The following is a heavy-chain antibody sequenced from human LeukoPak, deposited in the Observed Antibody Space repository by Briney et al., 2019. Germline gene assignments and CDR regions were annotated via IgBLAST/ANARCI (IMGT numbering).Heavy chain of an antibody. Sequence: SQTLSLTCAVSGGSISSGGYSWSWIRQPPGKGLEWIGHIYHSGSTYYNPSLKSRVTISVDRSKNQFSLKLSSATAADTAVYYCATRSGSYPYFFDYWGQGTLVTVSS. CDR2: IYHSGST. D-gene: IGHD1-26*01. V-gene: IGHV4-30-2*01. CDR1: GGSISSGGYS. CDR3: ATRSGSYPYFFDY. J-gene: IGHJ4*02.